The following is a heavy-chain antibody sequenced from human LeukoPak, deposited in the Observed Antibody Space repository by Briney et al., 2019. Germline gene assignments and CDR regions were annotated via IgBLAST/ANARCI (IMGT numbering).Heavy chain of an antibody. J-gene: IGHJ2*01. CDR3: ARARRYCDGDCPSGVYWYFDL. CDR2: IFTSGST. Sequence: SETLSLTCTVSGGSISSYYCTWIRQPAGKGLEWIGRIFTSGSTSYNPSLTSRVTMSVDTSKNQFSLTLTSVTAADTAVYYCARARRYCDGDCPSGVYWYFDLWGRGTLVTVSS. V-gene: IGHV4-4*07. CDR1: GGSISSYY. D-gene: IGHD2-21*02.